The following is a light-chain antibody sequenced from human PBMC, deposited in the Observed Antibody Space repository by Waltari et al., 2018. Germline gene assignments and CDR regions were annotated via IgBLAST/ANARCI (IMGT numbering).Light chain of an antibody. V-gene: IGLV1-47*01. CDR3: AAWDDSLSGHFV. J-gene: IGLJ1*01. Sequence: QSVLTQPPSASGTPGQSVTISCSGSLSNIGANFVYWYQQVPGTAPKILIYRNDHRPSGVPDRFSASKSGTSASLAISGLRSEDEVDYFCAAWDDSLSGHFVFGTGTKVIV. CDR1: LSNIGANF. CDR2: RND.